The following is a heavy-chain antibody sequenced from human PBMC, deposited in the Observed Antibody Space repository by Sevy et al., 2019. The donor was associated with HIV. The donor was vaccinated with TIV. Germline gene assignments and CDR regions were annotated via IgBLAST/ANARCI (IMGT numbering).Heavy chain of an antibody. V-gene: IGHV3-53*01. CDR1: GFSVSDTH. D-gene: IGHD3-22*01. Sequence: GSLRLSCAASGFSVSDTHMSWVRQAPGKGLEWVSVIYSGDKTYHADSVKGRFTISRDSSKNTIYLQLNSLRTEDTAVYYCARLNVYYYDDDGYYTTGNAFDIWGQGTMVTVSS. CDR2: IYSGDKT. CDR3: ARLNVYYYDDDGYYTTGNAFDI. J-gene: IGHJ3*02.